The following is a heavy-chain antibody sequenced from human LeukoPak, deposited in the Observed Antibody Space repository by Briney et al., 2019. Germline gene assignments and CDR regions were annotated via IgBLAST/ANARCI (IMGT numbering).Heavy chain of an antibody. CDR1: GYTFTSYY. Sequence: ASVRVSCKASGYTFTSYYMHWVRQAPGQGLEWMGIINPSGGSTSYAQKFQGRVTMTRDTSTSTVYMELSSLSSEDTAVYYCARVHFFTVTTFLGGENWFDPWGQGTLVTVSS. J-gene: IGHJ5*02. V-gene: IGHV1-46*01. CDR2: INPSGGST. D-gene: IGHD4-17*01. CDR3: ARVHFFTVTTFLGGENWFDP.